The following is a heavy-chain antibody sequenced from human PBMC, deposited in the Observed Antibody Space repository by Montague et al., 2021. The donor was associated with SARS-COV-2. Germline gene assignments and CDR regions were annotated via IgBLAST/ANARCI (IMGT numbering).Heavy chain of an antibody. J-gene: IGHJ6*03. V-gene: IGHV4-34*01. CDR2: IHHGGRN. Sequence: SETLSLTCAVHGGSFSTYSWNWIRQPPGKGLEWIGEIHHGGRNNYNPSLKSRVPISDDTSKNQFSLKLTSVAAADTAVYYCESLGDGLVPSPILGVGPYYSYYDIDVWGKGTAVTVSS. CDR3: ESLGDGLVPSPILGVGPYYSYYDIDV. CDR1: GGSFSTYS. D-gene: IGHD2-2*02.